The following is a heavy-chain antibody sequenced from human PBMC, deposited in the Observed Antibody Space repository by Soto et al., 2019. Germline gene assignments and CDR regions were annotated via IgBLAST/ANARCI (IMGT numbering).Heavy chain of an antibody. D-gene: IGHD3-10*01. Sequence: ASVKVSCKASGGTFSSYAISWVRQAPGQGLEWMGGIIPIFGTANYAQKFQGRVTITADESTSTAYMELSSLRSEDTAVYYCASYYGSGSYYKIGYYYYGMDVWGQGTTVTVS. CDR3: ASYYGSGSYYKIGYYYYGMDV. V-gene: IGHV1-69*13. CDR1: GGTFSSYA. J-gene: IGHJ6*02. CDR2: IIPIFGTA.